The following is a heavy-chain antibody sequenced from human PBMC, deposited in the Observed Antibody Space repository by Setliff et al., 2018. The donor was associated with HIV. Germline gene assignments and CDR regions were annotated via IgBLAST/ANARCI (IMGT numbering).Heavy chain of an antibody. CDR3: ARDGPYDSSGINY. J-gene: IGHJ4*02. V-gene: IGHV4-39*02. CDR2: IYYSGST. CDR1: GGSISSSSSF. Sequence: SETLSLTCTVSGGSISSSSSFWGWIRQPPGKGLEWIGSIYYSGSTYYNPSLQSRVTISVATSKNQFSLKLSSVTAADTAVYYCARDGPYDSSGINYWGQGTLVTVSS. D-gene: IGHD3-22*01.